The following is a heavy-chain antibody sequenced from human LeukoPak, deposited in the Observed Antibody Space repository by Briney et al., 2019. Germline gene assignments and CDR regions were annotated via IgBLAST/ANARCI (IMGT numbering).Heavy chain of an antibody. J-gene: IGHJ4*02. V-gene: IGHV3-30-3*01. CDR1: GFTFSSYA. CDR2: ISYDGSNK. CDR3: ARDVLSSSPY. Sequence: GGSLRLSCAASGFTFSSYAMHWVRQAPGKGLEWVAVISYDGSNKYYADSVKGRFTISRDNSKNTLYLQMNSLRAEDTAVYYCARDVLSSSPYWGQGTLVTVSS. D-gene: IGHD6-13*01.